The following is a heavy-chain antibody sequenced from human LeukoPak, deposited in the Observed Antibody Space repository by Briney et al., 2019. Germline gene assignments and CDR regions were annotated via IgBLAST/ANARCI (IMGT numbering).Heavy chain of an antibody. CDR1: GYRFTNYW. V-gene: IGHV5-51*01. J-gene: IGHJ4*02. CDR2: IHPGDPET. CDR3: ARRRDLYSGSYYPFDY. D-gene: IGHD1-26*01. Sequence: GESLKISCKGSGYRFTNYWIGWVRQMPGKGLEWMGIIHPGDPETRYSPSFQGQVTISADKSISTAYLQWSSLKASDTAMYYCARRRDLYSGSYYPFDYWGQGTLVTVSS.